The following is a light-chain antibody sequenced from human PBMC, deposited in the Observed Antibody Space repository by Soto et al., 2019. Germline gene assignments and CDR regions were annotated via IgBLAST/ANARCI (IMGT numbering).Light chain of an antibody. Sequence: AIRMTQSPSSFSASTGDRVTITCRASQGISSYLAWCQQKPGKAPKLLIYAASTLQSGVSSMLSGSGSGTDFTLTISCLQSEDFATYYCQQYYSYPWTFGHGTKVEIK. J-gene: IGKJ1*01. V-gene: IGKV1-8*01. CDR2: AAS. CDR1: QGISSY. CDR3: QQYYSYPWT.